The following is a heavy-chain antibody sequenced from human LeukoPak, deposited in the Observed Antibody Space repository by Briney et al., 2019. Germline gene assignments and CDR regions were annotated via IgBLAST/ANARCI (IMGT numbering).Heavy chain of an antibody. J-gene: IGHJ4*02. Sequence: GGSLRLSCAASGFTFSSYSMNWVRQAPGKGLEWVGRIKSKTDGGTTDYAAPVKGRFTISRDDSKNTLYLQMNSLKTEDTAVYYCTTELKMKAVAGVFDYWGQGTLVTVSS. CDR2: IKSKTDGGTT. CDR1: GFTFSSYS. V-gene: IGHV3-15*01. D-gene: IGHD6-19*01. CDR3: TTELKMKAVAGVFDY.